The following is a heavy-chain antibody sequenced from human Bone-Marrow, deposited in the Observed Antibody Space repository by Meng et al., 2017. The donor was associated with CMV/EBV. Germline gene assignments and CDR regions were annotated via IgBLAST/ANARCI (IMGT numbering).Heavy chain of an antibody. V-gene: IGHV1-69*06. J-gene: IGHJ5*02. D-gene: IGHD3-3*01. CDR3: ARVNDFWSGSYNWFDP. CDR2: IIPIFGTA. Sequence: SGYTFTGHFMHWVRQAPGQGLEWMGGIIPIFGTANYAQKFQGRVTITADKSTSTAYMELSSLRSEDTAVYYCARVNDFWSGSYNWFDPWGQGTLVTVSS. CDR1: GYTFTGHF.